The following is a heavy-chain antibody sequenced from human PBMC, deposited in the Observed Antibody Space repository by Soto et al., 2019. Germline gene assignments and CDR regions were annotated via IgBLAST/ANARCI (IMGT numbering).Heavy chain of an antibody. CDR3: AHSVDYDILTGYYLPDY. V-gene: IGHV2-5*01. J-gene: IGHJ4*02. Sequence: SGPTLVNPTQTLTLTCTFSGFSLSTSGVGVGWIRQPPGKALEWLALIYWNDDKRYSPSLKSRLTITKDTTKNQVVLTMTNMDPVDTDTYYCAHSVDYDILTGYYLPDYWGQGTLVTVSS. D-gene: IGHD3-9*01. CDR2: IYWNDDK. CDR1: GFSLSTSGVG.